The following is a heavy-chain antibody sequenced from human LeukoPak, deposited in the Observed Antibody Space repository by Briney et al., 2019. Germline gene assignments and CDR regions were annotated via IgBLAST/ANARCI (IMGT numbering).Heavy chain of an antibody. CDR3: ASRRYSGYGSGDY. V-gene: IGHV4-34*01. CDR1: GGSFSGYY. D-gene: IGHD5-12*01. J-gene: IGHJ4*02. Sequence: PSETLSLTCAVYGGSFSGYYWSWIRQPPGKGLEWIGEINHSGSTNYNPSPKSRVTISVDTSKNQFSLKLSSVTAADTAVYYCASRRYSGYGSGDYWGQGTLVTVSS. CDR2: INHSGST.